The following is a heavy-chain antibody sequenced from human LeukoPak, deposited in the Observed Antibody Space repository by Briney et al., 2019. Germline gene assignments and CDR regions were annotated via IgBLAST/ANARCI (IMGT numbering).Heavy chain of an antibody. J-gene: IGHJ4*02. CDR3: ARAPRNSSTMLDY. V-gene: IGHV1-46*01. Sequence: GASVKVSCKGSGYTFTSHWIQWVRQAPGQGLEWMGLINPDGGCTAYAHRFQGRVTMTRDTSTSTVYMDLSSLRSEDTAMYYCARAPRNSSTMLDYWGQGTLVTVSS. CDR2: INPDGGCT. CDR1: GYTFTSHW. D-gene: IGHD6-13*01.